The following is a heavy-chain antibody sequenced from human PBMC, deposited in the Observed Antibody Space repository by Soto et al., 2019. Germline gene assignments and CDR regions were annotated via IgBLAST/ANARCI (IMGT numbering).Heavy chain of an antibody. CDR1: GFAISSYS. J-gene: IGHJ4*02. V-gene: IGHV3-30-3*01. Sequence: QVQLVESGGGVVQPGTSLRLSCAASGFAISSYSMHWVRQAPGKGLEWVAAMSFDGNSKYFADSVKGRFMISRDTSKNTWSLEMESLGAEDAALYHCTRGRSVIANDDFEYWGQGTQVTVSS. CDR3: TRGRSVIANDDFEY. CDR2: MSFDGNSK. D-gene: IGHD2-21*01.